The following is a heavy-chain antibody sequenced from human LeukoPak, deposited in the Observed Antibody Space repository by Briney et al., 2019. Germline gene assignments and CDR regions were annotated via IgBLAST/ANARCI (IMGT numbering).Heavy chain of an antibody. J-gene: IGHJ5*02. CDR3: ARASHPDYYYDSSGYYNWFDP. D-gene: IGHD3-22*01. CDR1: GGSFSNYY. CDR2: INHSGSA. Sequence: PSETLSLTCGVYGGSFSNYYWSCIRQSPGKGLEWIGEINHSGSANYNPSLKSRVTISVDTSRNQFSLKLSSVTAADTAVYYCARASHPDYYYDSSGYYNWFDPWGQGTLVTVSS. V-gene: IGHV4-34*01.